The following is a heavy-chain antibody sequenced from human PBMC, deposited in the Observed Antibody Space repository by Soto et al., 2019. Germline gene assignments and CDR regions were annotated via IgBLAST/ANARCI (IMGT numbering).Heavy chain of an antibody. CDR2: IIPILGIA. J-gene: IGHJ6*02. V-gene: IGHV1-69*02. CDR3: ARTTNDILTGFPQYYYGMDV. CDR1: GGTFSSYT. Sequence: QVQLVQSGAEVKKPGASVKVSCKASGGTFSSYTISWVRQAPGQGLEWMGRIIPILGIANYAQKFQGRVTITADKSTSTDYMELSSLRSEDTAVYYCARTTNDILTGFPQYYYGMDVWGQGTTVTVAS. D-gene: IGHD3-9*01.